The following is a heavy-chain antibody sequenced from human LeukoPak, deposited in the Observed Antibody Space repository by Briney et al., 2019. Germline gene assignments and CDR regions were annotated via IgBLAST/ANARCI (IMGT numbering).Heavy chain of an antibody. CDR1: GFTFSSYG. CDR2: IWYDGSNK. Sequence: PGRSLRLSCAASGFTFSSYGMHWVRQAPGKGLEWVAVIWYDGSNKYYADSVKGRFTISRDNSKNTLYLQMNSLRAADTAVYYCASERIAVAGAKVDYWGQGTLVTVSS. CDR3: ASERIAVAGAKVDY. D-gene: IGHD6-19*01. V-gene: IGHV3-33*01. J-gene: IGHJ4*02.